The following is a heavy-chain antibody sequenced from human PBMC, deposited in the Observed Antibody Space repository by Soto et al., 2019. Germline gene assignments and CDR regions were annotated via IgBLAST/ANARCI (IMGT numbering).Heavy chain of an antibody. Sequence: QVQLVESGGGVVQPGRSLRLSCAASGFTFSSYAMHWVRQAPGKGLEWVAVISYDGSNKYYADSVKGRFTISRDNSKNTLYLQMNRLRAEDTGVYYCARDRRVVVAASVSRGALDVWGQGPTVTVSS. CDR3: ARDRRVVVAASVSRGALDV. CDR2: ISYDGSNK. CDR1: GFTFSSYA. D-gene: IGHD2-15*01. V-gene: IGHV3-30-3*01. J-gene: IGHJ6*02.